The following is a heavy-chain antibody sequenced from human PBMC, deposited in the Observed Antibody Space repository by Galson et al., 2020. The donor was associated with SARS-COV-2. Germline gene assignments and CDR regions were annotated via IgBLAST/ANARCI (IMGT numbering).Heavy chain of an antibody. V-gene: IGHV3-11*01. CDR2: ISSRGSTI. J-gene: IGHJ6*02. Sequence: GESLKISCAASGFTFSYHYLSWIRQAPGKGLELASYISSRGSTIYYADSVKGRFTISRDNAKNSLYLQMNSLRAEDTAVYYCARDLFYQAYYYYYGMDVWGQGTTVTVSS. CDR3: ARDLFYQAYYYYYGMDV. D-gene: IGHD3-9*01. CDR1: GFTFSYHY.